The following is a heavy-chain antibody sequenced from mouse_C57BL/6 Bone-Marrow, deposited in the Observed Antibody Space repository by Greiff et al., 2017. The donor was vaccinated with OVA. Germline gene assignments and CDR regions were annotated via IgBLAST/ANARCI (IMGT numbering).Heavy chain of an antibody. J-gene: IGHJ4*01. CDR2: IRLKSDNYAT. Sequence: EVKVVESGGGLVQPGGSMKLSCVASGFTFSNYWMNWVRQSPEKGLEWVAQIRLKSDNYATHYAESVKGRFTISRDDSKSSVYLQMNNLRAEDTGIYYCTTVGPDYYAMDYWGQGTSVTVSS. V-gene: IGHV6-3*01. CDR3: TTVGPDYYAMDY. CDR1: GFTFSNYW. D-gene: IGHD1-1*01.